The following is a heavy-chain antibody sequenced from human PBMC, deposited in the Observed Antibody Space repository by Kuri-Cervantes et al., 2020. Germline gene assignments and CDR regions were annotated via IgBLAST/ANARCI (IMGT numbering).Heavy chain of an antibody. J-gene: IGHJ6*02. V-gene: IGHV3-30-3*01. Sequence: GESLKISCAASGFTFSSYAMHWVRQAPGKGLEWVAVISYDGSNKYYADSVKGRFTISRDNAKNSLYLQMNSLRAEDTAVYYCARDGYTQYYYYGMDVWGQGTTVTVSS. CDR2: ISYDGSNK. CDR1: GFTFSSYA. CDR3: ARDGYTQYYYYGMDV. D-gene: IGHD5-24*01.